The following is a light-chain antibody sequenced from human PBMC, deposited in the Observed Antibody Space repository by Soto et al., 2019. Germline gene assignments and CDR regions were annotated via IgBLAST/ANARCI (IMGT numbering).Light chain of an antibody. J-gene: IGKJ3*01. CDR2: DIS. Sequence: DIQMTQSPSSLSAPVGDRVTITCRASQDLSNGLAWFQQKPGKAPKPLIYDISTLHSGVPSKFSGSGSGTDFTLTISSLLHEDFATYYCQQYKSFPFTFGPGTKVDIK. CDR3: QQYKSFPFT. V-gene: IGKV1-16*02. CDR1: QDLSNG.